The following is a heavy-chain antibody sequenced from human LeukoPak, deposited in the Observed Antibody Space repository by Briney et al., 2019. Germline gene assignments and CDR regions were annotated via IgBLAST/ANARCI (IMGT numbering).Heavy chain of an antibody. D-gene: IGHD6-19*01. CDR1: GDSIGSYY. J-gene: IGHJ6*02. CDR2: IYYSGST. CDR3: ARRKRGFGWYENYYYYGMDV. V-gene: IGHV4-39*01. Sequence: PSETLSLTCTVSGDSIGSYYWGWIRQPPGKGLEWIGSIYYSGSTYYNPSLKSRVTISVDTSKNQFSLKLSSVTAADTAVYYCARRKRGFGWYENYYYYGMDVWGQGTTVTVSS.